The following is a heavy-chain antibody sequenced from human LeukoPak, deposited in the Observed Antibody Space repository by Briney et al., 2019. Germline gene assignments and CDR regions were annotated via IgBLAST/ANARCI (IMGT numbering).Heavy chain of an antibody. CDR2: IKSKTDGGTT. D-gene: IGHD3-10*01. Sequence: PGGSLRLSCAASGFTFSNAWMSWVRQAPGKGLEWVGRIKSKTDGGTTDYAAPVKGRFTISRDDSKNTLYLQMNSLKTEDTAVYYCTTDLTYYYGSGSYYYWGQGTLVTVSS. CDR3: TTDLTYYYGSGSYYY. J-gene: IGHJ4*02. V-gene: IGHV3-15*01. CDR1: GFTFSNAW.